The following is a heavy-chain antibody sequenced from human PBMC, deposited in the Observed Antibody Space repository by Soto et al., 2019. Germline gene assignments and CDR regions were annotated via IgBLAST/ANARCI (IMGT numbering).Heavy chain of an antibody. J-gene: IGHJ1*01. CDR1: GFSFSAYG. CDR3: AKLDTSGDMPTMAAAETH. Sequence: QVQLVEFGGGVVQPGGSLRLSCAASGFSFSAYGMHWVRQSPGKGLEWVAVMSYDGSKKYYLDSVKGRFTISRDNSRNTLFLQMNTLRPEDSALSYCAKLDTSGDMPTMAAAETHWGQGTLVTVSS. V-gene: IGHV3-30*18. D-gene: IGHD6-13*01. CDR2: MSYDGSKK.